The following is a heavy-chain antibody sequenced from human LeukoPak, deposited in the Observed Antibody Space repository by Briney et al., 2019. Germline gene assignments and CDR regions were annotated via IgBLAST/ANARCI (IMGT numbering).Heavy chain of an antibody. V-gene: IGHV3-48*01. CDR1: GFTFDDYA. CDR2: ISSSSSTI. Sequence: GGSLRLSCAASGFTFDDYAMHWVRQAPGKGLEWVSYISSSSSTIYYAESVKGRFTISRDNAKNSLYLQMNSLRAEDTAVYYCARLLPGGFLEWLSQNGYFDYWGQGTLVTVSS. CDR3: ARLLPGGFLEWLSQNGYFDY. D-gene: IGHD3-3*01. J-gene: IGHJ4*02.